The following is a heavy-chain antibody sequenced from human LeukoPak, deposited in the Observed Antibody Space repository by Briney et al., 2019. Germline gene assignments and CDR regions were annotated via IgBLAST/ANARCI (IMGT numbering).Heavy chain of an antibody. CDR2: INHSGST. V-gene: IGHV4-34*01. CDR3: ARVGTTYDYVWGSYRYNDY. Sequence: PSETLPLTCAVYGGSFSGYYWSWIRQPPGKGLEWIGEINHSGSTNYNPSLQSRVTISVDTSKNQFSLKLSSVTAADTAVYYCARVGTTYDYVWGSYRYNDYWGQGTLVTVSS. J-gene: IGHJ4*02. D-gene: IGHD3-16*02. CDR1: GGSFSGYY.